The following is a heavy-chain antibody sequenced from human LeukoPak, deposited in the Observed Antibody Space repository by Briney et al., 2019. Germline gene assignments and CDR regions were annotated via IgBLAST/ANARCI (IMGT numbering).Heavy chain of an antibody. CDR3: ARDGRDTAMVPYYFDY. Sequence: SETLSLTCTVSGGSVSSGSSYWSWIRPPPGKGLEWIGYIYYSGRNKYNPSLKIRVTMSVDTSKNQFSLKLSSVTAADTAVYYCARDGRDTAMVPYYFDYWGQGTLVTVSS. D-gene: IGHD5-18*01. V-gene: IGHV4-61*01. CDR2: IYYSGRN. J-gene: IGHJ4*02. CDR1: GGSVSSGSSY.